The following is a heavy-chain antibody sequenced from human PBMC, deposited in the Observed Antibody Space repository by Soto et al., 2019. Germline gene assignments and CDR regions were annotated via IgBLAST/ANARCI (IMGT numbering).Heavy chain of an antibody. V-gene: IGHV3-21*06. CDR1: GFTFSTYN. CDR3: ATIGDRDGFDI. Sequence: EVQLLESGGGQVKPEESLRLSCAASGFTFSTYNMKWVRQAPGKGLEWVSSISTSGSYIFYAGSVRGRFTIFRDDAKNSLHLQMNSLRAEDTAVYYCATIGDRDGFDIWGQGTTVIVSS. J-gene: IGHJ3*02. D-gene: IGHD4-17*01. CDR2: ISTSGSYI.